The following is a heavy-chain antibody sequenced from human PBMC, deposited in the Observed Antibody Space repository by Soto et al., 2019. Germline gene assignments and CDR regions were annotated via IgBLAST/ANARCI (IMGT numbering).Heavy chain of an antibody. CDR1: GYSFTSYW. V-gene: IGHV5-51*01. J-gene: IGHJ4*02. CDR3: ARPTYSHYGPLDY. Sequence: GESLKISCRGSGYSFTSYWIGWVRQMPGKGLEWMGIIYPGDSDTRYSPSFQGQVTISADKSISTAYLQWSSLRASDTAMYYCARPTYSHYGPLDYWGQGTLVTVSS. D-gene: IGHD4-4*01. CDR2: IYPGDSDT.